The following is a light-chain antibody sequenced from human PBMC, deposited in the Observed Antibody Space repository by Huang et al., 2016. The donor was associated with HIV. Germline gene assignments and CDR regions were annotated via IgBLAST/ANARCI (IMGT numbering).Light chain of an antibody. CDR3: QQYDNLYT. V-gene: IGKV1-33*01. Sequence: DIQMTQSPSSLSASVGDRVTITCQASHDISHYLNWYQQKPGKAPKVLIYDASNLGTVVPSRCNGSGSGTDFTCTISSVQPEDIATYYCQQYDNLYTFGQGTKLEIK. CDR2: DAS. CDR1: HDISHY. J-gene: IGKJ2*01.